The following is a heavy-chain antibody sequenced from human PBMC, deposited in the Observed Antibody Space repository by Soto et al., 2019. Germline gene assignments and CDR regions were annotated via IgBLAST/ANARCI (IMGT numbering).Heavy chain of an antibody. V-gene: IGHV3-49*03. CDR1: GFTFGDYA. D-gene: IGHD2-2*01. CDR3: TRDLVVPAAIRALGREYYYYMDV. J-gene: IGHJ6*03. CDR2: IRSKAYGGTT. Sequence: PGGSLRLSCTASGFTFGDYAMSWFRQAPGKGLEWVGFIRSKAYGGTTEYAASVKGRFTISRDDSKSIAYLQMNSLKTEDTAVYYCTRDLVVPAAIRALGREYYYYMDVWGKGTTVTVTS.